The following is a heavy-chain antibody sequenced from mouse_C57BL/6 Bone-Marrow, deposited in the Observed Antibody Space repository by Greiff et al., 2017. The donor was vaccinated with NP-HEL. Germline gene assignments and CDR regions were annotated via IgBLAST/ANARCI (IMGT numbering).Heavy chain of an antibody. J-gene: IGHJ3*01. Sequence: EVKLMESEGGLVQPGSSMKLSCTASGFTFSDYYMAWVRQVPEKGLEWVANINYDGSSTYYLDSLKSRFIISRDNAKNILYLQMSSLKSEDTATYYCARGDGYYVGFAYWGQGTLVTVSA. V-gene: IGHV5-16*01. CDR1: GFTFSDYY. D-gene: IGHD2-3*01. CDR3: ARGDGYYVGFAY. CDR2: INYDGSST.